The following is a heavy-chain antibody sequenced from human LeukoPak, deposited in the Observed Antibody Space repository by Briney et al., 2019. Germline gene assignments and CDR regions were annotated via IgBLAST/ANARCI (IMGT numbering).Heavy chain of an antibody. CDR2: ISNDGSST. CDR3: ARDSTTGIDY. CDR1: GFTFSSYY. V-gene: IGHV3-74*01. Sequence: PGGSLRLSCSASGFTFSSYYLHWVRRDPGKGLVWVSRISNDGSSTWYADSVKGRFTISRDNAKNTLYLQMNSLRTEDTAVYYCARDSTTGIDYWGQGTLVTVSS. D-gene: IGHD1-1*01. J-gene: IGHJ4*02.